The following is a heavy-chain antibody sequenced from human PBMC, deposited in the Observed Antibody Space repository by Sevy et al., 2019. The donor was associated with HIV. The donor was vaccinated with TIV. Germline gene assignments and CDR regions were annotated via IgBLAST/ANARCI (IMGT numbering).Heavy chain of an antibody. CDR2: ISYAGSNK. J-gene: IGHJ6*02. V-gene: IGHV3-30*04. CDR1: GFTFSSYA. D-gene: IGHD3-10*01. Sequence: GGSLRLSCAASGFTFSSYAMHWVRQAPGKGLEWVAVISYAGSNKYYADSVKGRFTISRDNSKNTLYLQMNSLRTEDTAVYYCARDPGVTPYYYYYGMDVWGQGTTVTVSS. CDR3: ARDPGVTPYYYYYGMDV.